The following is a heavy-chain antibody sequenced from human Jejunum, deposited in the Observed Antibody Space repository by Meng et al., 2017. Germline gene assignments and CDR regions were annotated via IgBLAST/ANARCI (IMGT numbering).Heavy chain of an antibody. V-gene: IGHV4-31*03. Sequence: SETLSLTCTVSGGSISSSDYYWSWIRQHPGKGLEWIGNIFYTGSTYYNPSLKSRFTISIDTSKNEFSLKLSSVTAADTAVYYCARVVIVGTSIFDYWGQGTLVTVSS. D-gene: IGHD1-26*01. J-gene: IGHJ4*02. CDR1: GGSISSSDYY. CDR2: IFYTGST. CDR3: ARVVIVGTSIFDY.